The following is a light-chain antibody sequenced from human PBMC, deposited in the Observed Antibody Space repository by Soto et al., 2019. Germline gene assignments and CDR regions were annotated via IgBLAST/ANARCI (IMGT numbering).Light chain of an antibody. V-gene: IGKV3-15*01. CDR2: GAS. CDR1: QSVSSN. J-gene: IGKJ1*01. Sequence: EIVITQSPATLSVSPVEGATLSCRASQSVSSNLAWYQQKPGQAPRLLIYGASTRATGIPARFSGSGSGTEFTLTISSLQSEDFAVYYCQQYNNWPPWTFGQGTKVDI. CDR3: QQYNNWPPWT.